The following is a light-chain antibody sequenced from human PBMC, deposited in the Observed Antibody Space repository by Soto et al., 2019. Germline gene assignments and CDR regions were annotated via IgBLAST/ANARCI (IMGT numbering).Light chain of an antibody. J-gene: IGKJ1*01. Sequence: VLTRSQGTLSLSPGERATLSCRASQSVSRSYLAWYQQKPGQAPRLLIYGASSRATGIPDRFSGGASATDFTLTLSRLEPELFAVDHCQQYSTSWPFGPGTKVDIK. CDR1: QSVSRSY. V-gene: IGKV3-20*01. CDR3: QQYSTSWP. CDR2: GAS.